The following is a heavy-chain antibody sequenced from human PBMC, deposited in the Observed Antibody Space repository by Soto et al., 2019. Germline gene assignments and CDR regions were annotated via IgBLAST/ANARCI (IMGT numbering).Heavy chain of an antibody. J-gene: IGHJ3*02. Sequence: PGGSLRLSCAASGFTSSSYGMHWVRQAPGKGLEWVAVIWYDGSNKYYADSVKGRFTISRDNSKNTLYLQMNNLRAEDTAVYYCEARINPGYVPGRAFDICGQGKMVPVSS. V-gene: IGHV3-33*01. CDR3: EARINPGYVPGRAFDI. CDR2: IWYDGSNK. D-gene: IGHD5-12*01. CDR1: GFTSSSYG.